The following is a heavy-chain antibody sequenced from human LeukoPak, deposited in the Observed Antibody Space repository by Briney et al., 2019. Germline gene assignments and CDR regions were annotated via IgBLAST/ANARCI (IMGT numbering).Heavy chain of an antibody. Sequence: PSETLSLTCTVSGGSISSYYWSWIRQPPGKGLEWIGYIYYSGSTNYNPSLKSRVTISVDTSKNQFSLKLSSVTAADTAVYYCARVSGDGYNSKAYYFDYWGQGTLVTVST. CDR3: ARVSGDGYNSKAYYFDY. CDR2: IYYSGST. CDR1: GGSISSYY. D-gene: IGHD5-24*01. V-gene: IGHV4-59*01. J-gene: IGHJ4*02.